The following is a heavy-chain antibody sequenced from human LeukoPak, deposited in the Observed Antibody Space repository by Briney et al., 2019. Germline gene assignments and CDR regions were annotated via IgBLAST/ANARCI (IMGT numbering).Heavy chain of an antibody. V-gene: IGHV3-33*06. Sequence: PGGSLRLSCAASGFTYSHYGMHWVRQAPGKGLEWVAVIWSDATEKYSGHAVKGRFTISRDNSRNTLYLQMNSLRAEDTAVYYCAKDAQRGFDYSNSLEYWGQGTLVTVSS. D-gene: IGHD4-11*01. CDR1: GFTYSHYG. CDR3: AKDAQRGFDYSNSLEY. J-gene: IGHJ4*02. CDR2: IWSDATEK.